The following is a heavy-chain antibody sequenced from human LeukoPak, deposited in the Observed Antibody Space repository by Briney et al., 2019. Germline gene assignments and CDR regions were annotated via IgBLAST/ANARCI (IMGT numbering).Heavy chain of an antibody. D-gene: IGHD6-19*01. CDR2: TYYRSKWYN. Sequence: SQTLSLTCAISGDSVSSKSAAWNCIRQSPSRDLEWLGRTYYRSKWYNDYAVSVKSRIIINPDTSKNQFSLQLNSVTPEDTAVYYCARATTSISVAFLDWGQGTLVTVSS. CDR1: GDSVSSKSAA. CDR3: ARATTSISVAFLD. V-gene: IGHV6-1*01. J-gene: IGHJ4*02.